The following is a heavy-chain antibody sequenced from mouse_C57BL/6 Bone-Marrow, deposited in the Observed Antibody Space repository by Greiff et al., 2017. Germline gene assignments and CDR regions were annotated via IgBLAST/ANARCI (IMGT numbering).Heavy chain of an antibody. Sequence: ESGAELARPGASVKLSCKASGYTFTSSGISWVKQRTGQGLEWIGEIYPRSGNTYYNEKFKGKATLTADKSSSTAYMELRSLTSEDSAVYFCSLNYCGSWFAYGGQGPLATVSA. V-gene: IGHV1-81*01. J-gene: IGHJ3*01. CDR2: IYPRSGNT. CDR1: GYTFTSSG. D-gene: IGHD1-1*01. CDR3: SLNYCGSWFAY.